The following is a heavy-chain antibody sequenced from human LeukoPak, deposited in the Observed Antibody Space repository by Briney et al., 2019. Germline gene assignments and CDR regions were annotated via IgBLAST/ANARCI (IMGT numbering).Heavy chain of an antibody. Sequence: ASVKVSCKAPGYTFTSYGISWVRQAPGQGLEWMGWISAYNGNTNYAQKLQGRVTMTTDTSTSTAYMELRSLRSDDTAVYYCARDRPNFDSSGYYFDYWGQGTLVTVSS. V-gene: IGHV1-18*01. CDR2: ISAYNGNT. CDR1: GYTFTSYG. D-gene: IGHD3-22*01. J-gene: IGHJ4*02. CDR3: ARDRPNFDSSGYYFDY.